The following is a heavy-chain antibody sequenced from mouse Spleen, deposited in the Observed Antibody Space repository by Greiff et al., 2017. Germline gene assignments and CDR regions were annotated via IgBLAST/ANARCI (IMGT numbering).Heavy chain of an antibody. V-gene: IGHV5-12*02. Sequence: EVKLMESGGGLVQPGGSLKLSCATSGFTFSDYHMYWVRQTPEKRLEWVAYISNGGGSTYYPDTVKGRFTISRDNAKNTLYLQMSRLKSEDTAMYYCARGALYYYGSYWYFDVWGAGTTVTVSS. CDR2: ISNGGGST. CDR1: GFTFSDYH. D-gene: IGHD1-1*01. CDR3: ARGALYYYGSYWYFDV. J-gene: IGHJ1*01.